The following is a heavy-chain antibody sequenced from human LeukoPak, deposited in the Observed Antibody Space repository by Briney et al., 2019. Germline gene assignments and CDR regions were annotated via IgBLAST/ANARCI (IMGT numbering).Heavy chain of an antibody. D-gene: IGHD3-3*01. V-gene: IGHV5-51*01. CDR3: ARLLRFLEWSTDNWFDP. CDR1: GYSFTSYW. Sequence: GESLKISCKGSGYSFTSYWIGWVRQMPGKGLEWMGIIYPGDSDTRYSPSFQGQVTISADKSISTAYLQWSSLKASDTAMCYCARLLRFLEWSTDNWFDPWGQGTLVTVSS. CDR2: IYPGDSDT. J-gene: IGHJ5*02.